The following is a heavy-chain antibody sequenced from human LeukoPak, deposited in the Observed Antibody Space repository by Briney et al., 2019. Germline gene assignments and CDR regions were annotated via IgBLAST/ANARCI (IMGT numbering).Heavy chain of an antibody. V-gene: IGHV3-21*01. Sequence: GGSLRLSCAASGFTFSSYSMNWVRQAPGKGLEWVSSISSSSSYIYYADSVKGRFTISRDNAKNSLYLQMNGLRAEDTAVYYCARRVAARPLPPVDYWGQGTLVTVSS. D-gene: IGHD6-6*01. CDR1: GFTFSSYS. CDR3: ARRVAARPLPPVDY. J-gene: IGHJ4*02. CDR2: ISSSSSYI.